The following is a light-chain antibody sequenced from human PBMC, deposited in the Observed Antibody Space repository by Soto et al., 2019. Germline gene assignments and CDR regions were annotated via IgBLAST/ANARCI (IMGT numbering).Light chain of an antibody. V-gene: IGKV3-20*01. J-gene: IGKJ4*01. CDR3: QQYGSSPTT. CDR2: GAS. CDR1: QSVSSSY. Sequence: EIVLTQSTGTLSLSPGERATLSCRASQSVSSSYLAWYQQKPGQAPRLRIYGASSRATGIPDRFSGSGSGTDFPLTISRLEPEDFAVYYCQQYGSSPTTFGGGTKVEIK.